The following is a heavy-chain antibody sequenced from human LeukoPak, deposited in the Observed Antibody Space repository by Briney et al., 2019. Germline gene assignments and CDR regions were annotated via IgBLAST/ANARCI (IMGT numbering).Heavy chain of an antibody. J-gene: IGHJ5*02. Sequence: GGSLRLSCVASGFTFSSYGMHWVRQAPGKGLEWVSAISGSGGSTYYADSVKGRFTISRDNSKNTLYLQMNSLRAEDTAVYYCAKDRVTLNWFDPWGQGTLVTVSS. V-gene: IGHV3-23*01. CDR1: GFTFSSYG. D-gene: IGHD3-10*01. CDR3: AKDRVTLNWFDP. CDR2: ISGSGGST.